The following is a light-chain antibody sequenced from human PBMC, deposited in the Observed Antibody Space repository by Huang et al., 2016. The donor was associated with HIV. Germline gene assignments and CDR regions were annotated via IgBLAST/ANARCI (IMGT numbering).Light chain of an antibody. CDR3: QQRSGRVT. CDR1: QNVNNY. V-gene: IGKV3-11*01. J-gene: IGKJ4*01. Sequence: DIVLTQSPATLSVFPGDRVTLACRASQNVNNYLAWYQQRPGQAPRLLIYDASIRPAGSSDSFSGTGSGTEFTLTINGLETEDFALYYCQQRSGRVTFGGGTKIEV. CDR2: DAS.